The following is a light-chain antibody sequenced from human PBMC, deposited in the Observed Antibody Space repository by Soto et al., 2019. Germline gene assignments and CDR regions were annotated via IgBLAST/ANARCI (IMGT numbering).Light chain of an antibody. CDR2: DIS. V-gene: IGKV1-5*01. J-gene: IGKJ1*01. CDR3: LQVDSYPWS. CDR1: QSISNR. Sequence: DIQMTQSPSTLPASVGDRVTITCRASQSISNRLAWYQQKPGTAPKIVIHDISSLQSGVPSRFSGSGSGTEFTLTISSLPXXXSATYYCLQVDSYPWSFGQGTKVDIK.